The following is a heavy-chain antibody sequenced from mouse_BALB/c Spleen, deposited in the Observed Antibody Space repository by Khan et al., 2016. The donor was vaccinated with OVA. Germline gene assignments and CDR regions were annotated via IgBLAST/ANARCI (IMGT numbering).Heavy chain of an antibody. CDR3: ARDRYDYFDY. CDR1: GYTFTDYS. V-gene: IGHV9-2-1*01. Sequence: QIQLVQSGPELKKPGETVKISCKASGYTFTDYSMHWVKQAPGKGLKWIGWINTETGEPTYADDFKGRFAFSLETSASTAYLQNNNLKNQDTATYFCARDRYDYFDYWGQGTTLTVSS. D-gene: IGHD2-14*01. J-gene: IGHJ2*01. CDR2: INTETGEP.